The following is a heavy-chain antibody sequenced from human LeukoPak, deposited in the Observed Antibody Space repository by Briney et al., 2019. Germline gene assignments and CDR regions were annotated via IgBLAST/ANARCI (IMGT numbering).Heavy chain of an antibody. CDR2: ISSSSSYI. CDR3: AREGPRRSWFDP. J-gene: IGHJ5*02. D-gene: IGHD6-6*01. V-gene: IGHV3-21*01. CDR1: GLTFSSYS. Sequence: TPGGSLRLSCAASGLTFSSYSMNWVRQAPGKGLEWVSSISSSSSYIYYADSVKGRFTISRDNAKNSLYLQMNSLRAEDTAVYYCAREGPRRSWFDPWGQGTLVTVSS.